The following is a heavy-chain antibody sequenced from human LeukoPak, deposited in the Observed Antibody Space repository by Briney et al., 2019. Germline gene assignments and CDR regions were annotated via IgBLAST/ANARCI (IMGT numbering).Heavy chain of an antibody. CDR1: RFIFDDYA. V-gene: IGHV3-9*01. D-gene: IGHD5-24*01. CDR3: ARGGGWLQLGVDYYYYYMDV. J-gene: IGHJ6*03. Sequence: GRSLRLSCAASRFIFDDYAMHCVRQAPGKGLEGVSNITWNSNNIDSEDSVKGRFTISRDNAKNSLSLQMNSLRAEDTAVYYCARGGGWLQLGVDYYYYYMDVWGKGTTVTVSS. CDR2: ITWNSNNI.